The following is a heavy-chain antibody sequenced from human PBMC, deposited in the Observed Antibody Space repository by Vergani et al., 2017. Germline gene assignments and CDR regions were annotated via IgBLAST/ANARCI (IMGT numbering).Heavy chain of an antibody. CDR2: ISYDGTQK. CDR3: ATKSCGTPGCQIGYFRE. D-gene: IGHD1-1*01. V-gene: IGHV3-30*03. J-gene: IGHJ1*01. Sequence: QVHLVESGGGVVQPGRSLSLSCVVSGFTSSYYGMHWVRHAPGKGLEWVSVISYDGTQKYYADSVKGRFTISRDNSKSTLYLQMNSLRTEDTAVYYCATKSCGTPGCQIGYFREWGQGTLVTVSS. CDR1: GFTSSYYG.